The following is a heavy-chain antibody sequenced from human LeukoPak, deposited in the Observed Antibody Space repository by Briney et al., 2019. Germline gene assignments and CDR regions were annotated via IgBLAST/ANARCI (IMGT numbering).Heavy chain of an antibody. CDR1: GFTFSSYG. D-gene: IGHD6-13*01. CDR2: ISYDGSNK. Sequence: GGSLRLSCAASGFTFSSYGMHWVRQAPGKGLEWVAVISYDGSNKYYADSVKGRFTISRDNSKNTLYLQMNSLRAEDTAVYYCARVQYSSSWHFDYWGQGTLVTVSS. V-gene: IGHV3-30*03. J-gene: IGHJ4*02. CDR3: ARVQYSSSWHFDY.